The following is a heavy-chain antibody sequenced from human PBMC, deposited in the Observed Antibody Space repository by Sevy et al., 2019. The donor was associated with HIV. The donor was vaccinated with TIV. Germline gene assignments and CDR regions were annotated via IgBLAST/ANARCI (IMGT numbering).Heavy chain of an antibody. CDR2: INSGDST. CDR1: GFTVSNNC. Sequence: GGSLRLSCVASGFTVSNNCMSWVRQAPGKGLQWVSVINSGDSTNYEDAEKGRFNISRENSKNTLYLQMNSLRAEDTDVYYCARLSVYYYDSSGYYTTGNAFDIWGQWTMVTVSS. V-gene: IGHV3-53*01. CDR3: ARLSVYYYDSSGYYTTGNAFDI. D-gene: IGHD3-22*01. J-gene: IGHJ3*02.